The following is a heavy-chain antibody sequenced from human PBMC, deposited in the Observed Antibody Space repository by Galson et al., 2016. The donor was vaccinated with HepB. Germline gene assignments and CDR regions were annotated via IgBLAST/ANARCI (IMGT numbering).Heavy chain of an antibody. D-gene: IGHD3-16*02. Sequence: SLRLSCAASGFTFSRFAMHWVRQAPGKGLEWVALISHDGPSEHYSDSVKGRLTISRDNSKNTLYPHLRSLAGEDTAVDYRAKGTGGVFAPSYYFDYWGPGTLVAVSS. CDR1: GFTFSRFA. V-gene: IGHV3-30*04. J-gene: IGHJ4*02. CDR2: ISHDGPSE. CDR3: AKGTGGVFAPSYYFDY.